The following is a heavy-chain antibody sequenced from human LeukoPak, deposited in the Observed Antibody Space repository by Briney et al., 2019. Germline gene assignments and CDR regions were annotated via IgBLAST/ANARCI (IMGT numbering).Heavy chain of an antibody. J-gene: IGHJ4*02. Sequence: ASVKVSCKASGYSFTTYDINWARQAPGQGLEWMGWMNPNSGKTNFAQKFQGRVTMTRTTSISTAYMEVSSLRSEDTAVCYCARGLSPSDYWGQGTLVTVSS. V-gene: IGHV1-8*01. CDR1: GYSFTTYD. CDR3: ARGLSPSDY. CDR2: MNPNSGKT.